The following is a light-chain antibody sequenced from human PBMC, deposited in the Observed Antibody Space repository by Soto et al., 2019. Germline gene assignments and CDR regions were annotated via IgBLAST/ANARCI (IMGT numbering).Light chain of an antibody. V-gene: IGLV2-14*01. CDR3: SSYTTSSSYV. J-gene: IGLJ2*01. CDR2: EVS. CDR1: NSDVGSYDY. Sequence: QSALTQPGSVSGSPGQSITISCTGTNSDVGSYDYVSWYQQHPGKAPKLMIYEVSNRPSGVSNRFSGSKSGNTASLTISGLQAEDEADYYCSSYTTSSSYVFGRGTKLTVL.